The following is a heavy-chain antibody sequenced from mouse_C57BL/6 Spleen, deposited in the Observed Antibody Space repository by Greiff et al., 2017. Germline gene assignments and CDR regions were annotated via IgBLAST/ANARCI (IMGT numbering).Heavy chain of an antibody. CDR2: IDPSDSET. J-gene: IGHJ1*03. CDR3: ARSGVEGYFDV. CDR1: GYTFTSYW. V-gene: IGHV1-52*01. Sequence: QVQLQQSGAELVRPGSSVKLSCKASGYTFTSYWMHWVKQRPIQGLEWIGNIDPSDSETHYNQKFKDKATLTVDKSSSTAYMQLSSLTSEDSAVYYCARSGVEGYFDVWGTGTTVTVSS. D-gene: IGHD1-1*01.